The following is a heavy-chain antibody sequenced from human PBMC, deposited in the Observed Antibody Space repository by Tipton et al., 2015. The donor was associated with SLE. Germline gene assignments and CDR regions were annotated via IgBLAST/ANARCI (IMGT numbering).Heavy chain of an antibody. CDR1: GGPLTSTSYC. V-gene: IGHV4-39*07. D-gene: IGHD6-19*01. CDR3: ARDGPVDHDAFDI. CDR2: FCYSGST. J-gene: IGHJ3*02. Sequence: TLSLTCSLSGGPLTSTSYCWGWIRQPPGKGLEWIGSFCYSGSTYYNPSLKGRVTMLVASSKMHFSLSLSSVTAADTAVYYCARDGPVDHDAFDIWGQGTMVTVSS.